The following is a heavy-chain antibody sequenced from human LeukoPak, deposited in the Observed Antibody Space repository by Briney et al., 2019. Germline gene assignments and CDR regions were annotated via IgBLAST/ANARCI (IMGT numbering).Heavy chain of an antibody. J-gene: IGHJ1*01. V-gene: IGHV1-3*04. CDR1: GYTFTNYG. D-gene: IGHD3-22*01. CDR3: ARVPLHDASGRHYPH. Sequence: EASVKVSCKTSGYTFTNYGMHWVRQAPRQSLEWMGWINTGNGNTKSSQKFQDRVTLTRDTSASTAYMELNSLSSEDTAVYYCARVPLHDASGRHYPHWGQGTLVTVSS. CDR2: INTGNGNT.